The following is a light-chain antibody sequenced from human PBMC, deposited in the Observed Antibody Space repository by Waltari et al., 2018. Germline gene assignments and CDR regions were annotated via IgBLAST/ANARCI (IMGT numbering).Light chain of an antibody. CDR3: QQYSNWPPGT. CDR2: GAS. J-gene: IGKJ1*01. CDR1: QSVSSSY. Sequence: EIVLTQSPGTLSLSPGERATLSCRASQSVSSSYLAWYQQKPGQAPRLLIFGASSRATGIPDRFSGSGSGTDFTLTISRLEPEDFAVYYCQQYSNWPPGTFGQGTKVEI. V-gene: IGKV3-20*01.